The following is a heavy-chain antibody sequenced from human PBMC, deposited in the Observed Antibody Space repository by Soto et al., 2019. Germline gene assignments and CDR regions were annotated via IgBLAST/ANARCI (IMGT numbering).Heavy chain of an antibody. CDR2: SSASGGST. V-gene: IGHV3-23*01. CDR1: GFTFSSSA. D-gene: IGHD6-19*01. CDR3: AKDGQWLDVHFDY. J-gene: IGHJ4*02. Sequence: GGSLRLSCTASGFTFSSSATSWVRQAPGKGLEWVSISSASGGSTYHADSVKGRFSISRDNSKNTLYLQMTRLRTEDTAVYYCAKDGQWLDVHFDYWGQGALVTVSS.